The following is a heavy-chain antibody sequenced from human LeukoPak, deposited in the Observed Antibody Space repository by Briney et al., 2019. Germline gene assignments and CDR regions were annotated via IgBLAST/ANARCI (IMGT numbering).Heavy chain of an antibody. CDR1: GFTFSDYW. Sequence: PGGSLRLSCAASGFTFSDYWMTWVRQAPRKGLEWVANIKPDGSEKYYVDSVRGRFTISRDNAKNSLYLQMNSLRVEDTAVYYCASYLYWRSDLGYWGQGTLVTVSS. CDR3: ASYLYWRSDLGY. V-gene: IGHV3-7*01. CDR2: IKPDGSEK. J-gene: IGHJ4*02. D-gene: IGHD2-8*02.